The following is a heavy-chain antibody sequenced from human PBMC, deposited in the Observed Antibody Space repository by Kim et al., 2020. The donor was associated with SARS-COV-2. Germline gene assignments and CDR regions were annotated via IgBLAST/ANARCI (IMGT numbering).Heavy chain of an antibody. J-gene: IGHJ5*02. Sequence: AQRYVRNYQGRVSMTRDTSTTTAYLELNSLTSDDTAVYYCARGGPAHEFDPWGQGTLVTVSS. CDR3: ARGGPAHEFDP. CDR2: AQ. V-gene: IGHV1-2*02.